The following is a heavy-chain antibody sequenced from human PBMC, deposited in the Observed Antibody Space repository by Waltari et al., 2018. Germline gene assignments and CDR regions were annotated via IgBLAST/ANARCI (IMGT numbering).Heavy chain of an antibody. J-gene: IGHJ4*02. CDR2: INPDGRET. Sequence: EVQLVESGGGLVQPGGSLRLSCAPSGFTFRNYWMHWVRQATGKGLLCVSRINPDGRETNYADSVKGRFTISRDNAKNTLYLQMNSLRGEDTAVYYCVRGSNDWIGLDYWGQGALVTVSS. D-gene: IGHD3-9*01. CDR3: VRGSNDWIGLDY. V-gene: IGHV3-74*01. CDR1: GFTFRNYW.